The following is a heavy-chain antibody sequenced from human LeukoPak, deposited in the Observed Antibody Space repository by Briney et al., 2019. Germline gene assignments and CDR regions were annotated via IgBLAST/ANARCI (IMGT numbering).Heavy chain of an antibody. CDR3: ARRGSEGGRCFDA. CDR2: IYHSGST. D-gene: IGHD2-15*01. CDR1: GYSISSGFY. V-gene: IGHV4-38-2*01. J-gene: IGHJ4*02. Sequence: SETLSLTCAVSGYSISSGFYWGWIRQPPGKGLEWIGNIYHSGSTTYNSSLKSRVIISVDTSRSQFSLNLNSVTAADTAVYYCARRGSEGGRCFDAWGQGILVTVSS.